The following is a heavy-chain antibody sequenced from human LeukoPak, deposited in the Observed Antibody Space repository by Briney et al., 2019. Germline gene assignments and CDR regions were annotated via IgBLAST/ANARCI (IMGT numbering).Heavy chain of an antibody. D-gene: IGHD3-10*01. CDR2: IYSGGST. Sequence: GGSLRLSCAASGFTVSSNYMSWVRQAPGKGLEWVSVIYSGGSTYYADFVKGRFTISRDNSKNTLYLQMNSLRAEDTAVYYCARELVRGAGDAFDIWGQGTMVTVSS. V-gene: IGHV3-66*01. J-gene: IGHJ3*02. CDR3: ARELVRGAGDAFDI. CDR1: GFTVSSNY.